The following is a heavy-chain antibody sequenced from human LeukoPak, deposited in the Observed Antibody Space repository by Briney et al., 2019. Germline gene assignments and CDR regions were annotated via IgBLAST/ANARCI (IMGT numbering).Heavy chain of an antibody. J-gene: IGHJ4*02. CDR3: ARARGGYCSGGSCPTTVTSLDY. CDR1: GGTFSSYA. D-gene: IGHD2-15*01. Sequence: SVKVSFKSSGGTFSSYAISWVRQAPGQGLEWMGGIIPIFGTANYAQKFHGRVTITADKSTSTAYMELSSLRSEDTAVYYCARARGGYCSGGSCPTTVTSLDYWGQGTLVTVSS. CDR2: IIPIFGTA. V-gene: IGHV1-69*06.